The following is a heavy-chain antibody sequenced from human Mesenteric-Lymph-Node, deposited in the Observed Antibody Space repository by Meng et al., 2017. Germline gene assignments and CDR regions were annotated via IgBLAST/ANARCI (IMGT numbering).Heavy chain of an antibody. D-gene: IGHD6-13*01. V-gene: IGHV1-69*13. J-gene: IGHJ4*02. CDR1: GGTFSSYA. Sequence: SVKVSCKASGGTFSSYAISWVRQAPGQGLEWMGGIIPIFGTANYAQKFQGRVTITADESTSTAYMELSSLRSEDTAVYYCARGIAAAADFDYWGQGTLVTVSS. CDR3: ARGIAAAADFDY. CDR2: IIPIFGTA.